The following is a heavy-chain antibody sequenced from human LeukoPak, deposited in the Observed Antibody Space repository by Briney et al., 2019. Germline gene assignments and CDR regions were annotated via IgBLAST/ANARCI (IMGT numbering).Heavy chain of an antibody. CDR1: GFTFSSYT. J-gene: IGHJ4*02. CDR3: ARALTTLTYEGY. CDR2: ISGSNSYI. Sequence: GGSLRLSCAASGFTFSSYTMHWIRQAPGKGLEWVSSISGSNSYIFYADSVKGRFTVSRDNAKDSLHLQMNSLRAEDTAVYYCARALTTLTYEGYWGQGTLVTVSS. V-gene: IGHV3-21*01. D-gene: IGHD1-1*01.